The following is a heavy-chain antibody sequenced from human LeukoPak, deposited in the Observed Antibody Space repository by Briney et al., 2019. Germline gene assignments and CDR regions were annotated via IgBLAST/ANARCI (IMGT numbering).Heavy chain of an antibody. CDR2: ISGSGGST. CDR1: GLTFSSYA. Sequence: PGGSLRLSCAASGLTFSSYAMSWVRQAPGKGLEWVSAISGSGGSTYYADSVKGQFTISRDNSKNTLYLQMNSLRAEDTAVYYCAKSLGGAIVVVPAADYWGQGTLVTVSS. J-gene: IGHJ4*02. V-gene: IGHV3-23*01. CDR3: AKSLGGAIVVVPAADY. D-gene: IGHD2-2*01.